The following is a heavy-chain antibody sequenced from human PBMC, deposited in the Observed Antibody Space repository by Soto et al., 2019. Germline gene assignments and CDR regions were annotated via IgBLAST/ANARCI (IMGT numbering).Heavy chain of an antibody. CDR1: GFTFSSYG. CDR3: ARELEVTTYYYYYYGMDV. CDR2: IWYDGSNK. D-gene: IGHD4-17*01. Sequence: GGSLRLSCAASGFTFSSYGMHWVRQAPGKWLEWVAVIWYDGSNKYYADSVKGRFTISRDNSKNTLYLQMNSLRAEDTAVYYCARELEVTTYYYYYYGMDVWGQGXTVTVYS. V-gene: IGHV3-33*01. J-gene: IGHJ6*02.